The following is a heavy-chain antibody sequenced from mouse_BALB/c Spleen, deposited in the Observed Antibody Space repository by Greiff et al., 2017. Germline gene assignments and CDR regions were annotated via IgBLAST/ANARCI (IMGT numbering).Heavy chain of an antibody. CDR3: ARTVVAKGFDY. CDR2: IDPANGNT. V-gene: IGHV14-1*02. D-gene: IGHD1-1*01. CDR1: GYTFTSYW. Sequence: VQLKQSGPELVRPGASVKMSCKASGYTFTSYWMHWVKQRPEQGLEWIGRIDPANGNTKYDPKFQGKATITADTSSNTAYLQLSSLTSEDTAVYYCARTVVAKGFDYWGQGTTLTVSS. J-gene: IGHJ2*01.